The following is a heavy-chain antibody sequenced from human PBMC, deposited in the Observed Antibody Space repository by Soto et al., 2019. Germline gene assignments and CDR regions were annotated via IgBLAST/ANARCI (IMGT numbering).Heavy chain of an antibody. J-gene: IGHJ6*02. V-gene: IGHV1-8*01. CDR2: MNPNSGNT. D-gene: IGHD4-4*01. CDR1: GYTLTSYD. Sequence: ASVKVSCKASGYTLTSYDINWVRQATGQGLEWMGWMNPNSGNTGYAQKFQGWVTITRDTSASTAYMELSSLRSEDTAVYYCASSYSNYALIDYYYYGMDVWGQGTTVTVSS. CDR3: ASSYSNYALIDYYYYGMDV.